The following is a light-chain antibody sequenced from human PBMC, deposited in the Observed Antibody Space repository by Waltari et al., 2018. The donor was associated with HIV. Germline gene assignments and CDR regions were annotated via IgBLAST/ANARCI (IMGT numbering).Light chain of an antibody. Sequence: VMTQSPATLSLSPGGRATLSRRASQRLSTNLAWYQQKPAQAPRPLISRTSTRATVIPARCSGRAAGKEYSLTISSLQSDDFAIYYCQQYNNWPLTFGGGTKVEIK. V-gene: IGKV3-15*01. CDR3: QQYNNWPLT. CDR1: QRLSTN. CDR2: RTS. J-gene: IGKJ4*02.